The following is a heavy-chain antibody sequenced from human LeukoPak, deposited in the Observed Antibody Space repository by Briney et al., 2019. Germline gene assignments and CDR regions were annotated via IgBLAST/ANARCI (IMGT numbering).Heavy chain of an antibody. J-gene: IGHJ4*02. CDR1: GGSISSGSYY. D-gene: IGHD4-17*01. CDR2: IYTSGST. CDR3: ARGYYGDYRYDY. V-gene: IGHV4-61*02. Sequence: SETLSLTCTVSGGSISSGSYYWTWIRRPAGKGLEYIGRIYTSGSTSYNPSLKSRVTISVDTSKNQFSLKLSSVTAADTAVYYCARGYYGDYRYDYWGQGTLVTVSS.